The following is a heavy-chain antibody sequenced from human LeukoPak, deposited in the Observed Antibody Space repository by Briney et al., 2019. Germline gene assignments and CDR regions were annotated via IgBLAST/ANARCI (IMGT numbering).Heavy chain of an antibody. D-gene: IGHD3-10*02. CDR3: ARCSGYGMDV. Sequence: GGSLRLSRAASGFTFSSYAMSWVRQAPGKGLEWVSAISGSGGSTYYADSVKGRFTISRDNSKNTLYLQMNSLRAEDTAVYYCARCSGYGMDVWGQGTTVTVSS. CDR2: ISGSGGST. CDR1: GFTFSSYA. V-gene: IGHV3-23*01. J-gene: IGHJ6*02.